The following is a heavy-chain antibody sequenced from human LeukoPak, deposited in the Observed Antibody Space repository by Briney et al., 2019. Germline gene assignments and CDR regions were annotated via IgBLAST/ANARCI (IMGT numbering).Heavy chain of an antibody. CDR1: GGTFSSYA. CDR3: ARQLDSGYDLNDAFDI. J-gene: IGHJ3*02. V-gene: IGHV1-69*13. D-gene: IGHD5-12*01. Sequence: ASVKVSRKASGGTFSSYAISWVRQAPGQGLEWMGGIIPIFGTANYAQKFQGRVTITADESTSTAYMELSSLRSEDTAVYYCARQLDSGYDLNDAFDIWGQGTMVTVSS. CDR2: IIPIFGTA.